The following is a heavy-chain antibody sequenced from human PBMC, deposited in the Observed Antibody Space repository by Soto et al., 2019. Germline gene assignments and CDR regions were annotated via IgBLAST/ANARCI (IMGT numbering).Heavy chain of an antibody. V-gene: IGHV3-33*01. CDR3: ARVGVVVPAAMPRFGEYYYYMDV. CDR2: IWYDGSNK. J-gene: IGHJ6*03. Sequence: GGSLRLSCAASGFTFSSYGMHWVRQAPGKGLEWVAVIWYDGSNKYYADSVKGRFTISRDNSKNTLYLQMNSLRAEDTAVYYCARVGVVVPAAMPRFGEYYYYMDVWGKGTTVTVSS. CDR1: GFTFSSYG. D-gene: IGHD2-2*01.